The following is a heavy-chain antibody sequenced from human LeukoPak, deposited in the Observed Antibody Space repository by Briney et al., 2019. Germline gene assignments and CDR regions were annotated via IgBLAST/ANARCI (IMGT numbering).Heavy chain of an antibody. CDR3: ARDSSSVDYGGGY. Sequence: ASVKVSCKASGGTFSSYAISWVRQAPGQGLEWMGRIIPILGIANYAQKFRGRVTITADKSTSTAYMELSSLRSEDTAVYYCARDSSSVDYGGGYWGQGTLVTVSS. J-gene: IGHJ4*02. CDR1: GGTFSSYA. CDR2: IIPILGIA. V-gene: IGHV1-69*04. D-gene: IGHD4-17*01.